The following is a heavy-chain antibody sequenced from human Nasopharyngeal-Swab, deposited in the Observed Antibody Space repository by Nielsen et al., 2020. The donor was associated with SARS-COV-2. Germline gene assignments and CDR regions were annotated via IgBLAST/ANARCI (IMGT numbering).Heavy chain of an antibody. CDR3: AKVARGVYNYMDV. D-gene: IGHD2-8*01. V-gene: IGHV3-23*01. Sequence: GESLKISCAGSGLTFSSTYMTWVRQAPGKGLDWVSLISTSGDRTFYTDSVEGRFTISTDNSSDTLFLQMSSLRAEDTAVYYCAKVARGVYNYMDVWGKGTPVTVSS. CDR1: GLTFSSTY. CDR2: ISTSGDRT. J-gene: IGHJ6*03.